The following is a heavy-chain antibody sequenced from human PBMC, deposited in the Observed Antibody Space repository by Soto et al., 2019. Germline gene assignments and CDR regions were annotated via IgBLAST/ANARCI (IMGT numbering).Heavy chain of an antibody. J-gene: IGHJ5*02. CDR3: AGERGGWFDP. V-gene: IGHV4-34*01. CDR1: GGSFSGYY. D-gene: IGHD3-10*01. Sequence: SETLSLTCAVYGGSFSGYYWSWIRQPPGKGLEWIGEINHSGSTNYNPSLKSRVTISVDTSKNQFSLKLSSVTAADAAVYYCAGERGGWFDPWGQGTLVTVSS. CDR2: INHSGST.